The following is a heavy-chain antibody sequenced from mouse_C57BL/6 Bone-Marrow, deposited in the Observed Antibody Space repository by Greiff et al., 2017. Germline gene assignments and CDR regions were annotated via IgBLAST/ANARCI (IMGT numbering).Heavy chain of an antibody. CDR1: GFTFSNSW. CDR2: ISLKSDNYAT. J-gene: IGHJ3*01. D-gene: IGHD2-2*01. CDR3: TDGSEGRGFAY. Sequence: EVTVEESGGGLVQPGGSMKLSCVASGFTFSNSWMNWVRQSPAQGLEWVAQISLKSDNYATHYAESVKGRFTISRDDTKSSVYLQMNNIRDEDTGIDYCTDGSEGRGFAYWGQGTLVTVSA. V-gene: IGHV6-3*01.